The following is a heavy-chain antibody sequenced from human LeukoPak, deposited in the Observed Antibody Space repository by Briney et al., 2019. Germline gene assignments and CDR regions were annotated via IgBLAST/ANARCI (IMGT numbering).Heavy chain of an antibody. D-gene: IGHD1-26*01. CDR2: IYYSGST. Sequence: KPSETLSLTCTVSGGSISSYYWSWIRQPPGKGLEWIGYIYYSGSTNYNPSLKSRVTISVDTSKNQFSLKLSSVTAADTAVYYCARDLGYSGSYYDYWGQGTLVTVSS. V-gene: IGHV4-59*01. CDR3: ARDLGYSGSYYDY. CDR1: GGSISSYY. J-gene: IGHJ4*02.